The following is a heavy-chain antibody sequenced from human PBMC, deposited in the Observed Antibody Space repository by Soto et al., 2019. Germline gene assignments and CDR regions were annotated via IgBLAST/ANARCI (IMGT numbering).Heavy chain of an antibody. CDR3: ARHNLEENMITFGGVIVTRFDP. CDR2: IYYSGST. Sequence: ASETLSLTCTVSGGSISSSSYYWGWIRQPPGKGLEWIGSIYYSGSTYYNPSLKSRVTISVDTSKNQFSLKLSSVTAADTAVYYCARHNLEENMITFGGVIVTRFDPWGQGTLVTGSS. J-gene: IGHJ5*02. CDR1: GGSISSSSYY. D-gene: IGHD3-16*02. V-gene: IGHV4-39*01.